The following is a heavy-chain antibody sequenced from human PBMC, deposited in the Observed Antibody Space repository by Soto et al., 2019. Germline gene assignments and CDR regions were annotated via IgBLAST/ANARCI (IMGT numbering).Heavy chain of an antibody. J-gene: IGHJ4*02. D-gene: IGHD6-6*01. Sequence: SETLSLTCAVYGGSFSGYYWSWIRQPPGKGLEWIGEINHSGSTNYNPSLKSRVTISVDTSKNQFSLKLSSVTAADTAVYYCARTRAARPPLLDYWGQGTLVTVSS. CDR2: INHSGST. CDR3: ARTRAARPPLLDY. V-gene: IGHV4-34*01. CDR1: GGSFSGYY.